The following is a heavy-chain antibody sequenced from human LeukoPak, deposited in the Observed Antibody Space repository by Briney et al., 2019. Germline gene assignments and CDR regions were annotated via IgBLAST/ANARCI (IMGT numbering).Heavy chain of an antibody. D-gene: IGHD1-26*01. Sequence: ASVKVSCKASGYTFIDYYMHWVRQAPGQGLEWMGWINPNSGGTNYAQKFQGRVTMTRDTSISTAYMELSRLRSDDTAVYYCAKGGSYYGSYYYYYMDVWGKGTTVTVSS. V-gene: IGHV1-2*02. CDR3: AKGGSYYGSYYYYYMDV. CDR2: INPNSGGT. CDR1: GYTFIDYY. J-gene: IGHJ6*03.